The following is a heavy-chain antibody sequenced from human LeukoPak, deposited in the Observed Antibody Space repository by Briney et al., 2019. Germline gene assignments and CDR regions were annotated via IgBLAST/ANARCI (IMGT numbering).Heavy chain of an antibody. J-gene: IGHJ4*02. D-gene: IGHD5-12*01. CDR2: IIGSSGDT. V-gene: IGHV3-23*01. CDR1: GFSFSNFA. Sequence: GASLRLSCAASGFSFSNFAMSWVRQAPGKGLEWVSLIIGSSGDTFYADSVKGRFTISRDNSKNRLYLQTNSLRAEDTALYYCAKGAYDYIEMGYFDYWGQGTLVTVSS. CDR3: AKGAYDYIEMGYFDY.